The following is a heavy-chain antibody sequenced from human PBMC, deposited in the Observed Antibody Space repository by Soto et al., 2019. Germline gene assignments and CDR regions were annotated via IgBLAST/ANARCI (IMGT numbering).Heavy chain of an antibody. V-gene: IGHV1-46*01. J-gene: IGHJ4*02. CDR1: GYTFTSYY. CDR3: ARDLIGNFGVVIYYFDY. D-gene: IGHD3-3*02. Sequence: GAAVKVSCKASGYTFTSYYMHWVRQAPGQGLEWMGIINPSGGSTSYAQKFQGRVTMTRDTSTSTVYMELSSLRSEDTAVYYCARDLIGNFGVVIYYFDYWGQGTLVTVS. CDR2: INPSGGST.